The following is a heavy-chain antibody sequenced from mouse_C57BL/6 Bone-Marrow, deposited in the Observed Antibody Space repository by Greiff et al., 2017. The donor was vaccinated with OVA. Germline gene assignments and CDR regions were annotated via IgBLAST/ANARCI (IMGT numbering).Heavy chain of an antibody. CDR3: ARRGDYEDYFDY. J-gene: IGHJ2*01. D-gene: IGHD2-4*01. CDR2: IDPSDSYT. Sequence: QVQLQQPGAELVMPGASVKLSCKASGYTFTSYWMHWVKQRPGQGLEWIGEIDPSDSYTNYNHKFKGKSTLTVDKSSSTAYMQLSSLTSEDSAVYYCARRGDYEDYFDYWGQGTTLTVSS. CDR1: GYTFTSYW. V-gene: IGHV1-69*01.